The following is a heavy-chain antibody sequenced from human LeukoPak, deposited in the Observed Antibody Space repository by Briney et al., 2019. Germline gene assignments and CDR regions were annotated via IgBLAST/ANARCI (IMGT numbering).Heavy chain of an antibody. V-gene: IGHV3-30*04. CDR3: AKLDDYGDTVDY. CDR1: GFTFSSYA. D-gene: IGHD4-17*01. J-gene: IGHJ4*02. Sequence: PGGSLRLSCAASGFTFSSYAMYWVRQAPGKGLEWVAVISYDGSDKFYADSVKGRFTISRDSSKNTLYLQMNSLRPEDTAVYYCAKLDDYGDTVDYWGQGTPVTVSS. CDR2: ISYDGSDK.